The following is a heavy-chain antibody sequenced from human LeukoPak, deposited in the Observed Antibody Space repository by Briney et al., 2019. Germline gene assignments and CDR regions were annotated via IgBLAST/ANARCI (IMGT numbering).Heavy chain of an antibody. CDR3: ARDWGYYDSSGPIDL. V-gene: IGHV1-69*05. D-gene: IGHD3-22*01. CDR1: GGTFSSYA. CDR2: IIPIFGTA. J-gene: IGHJ4*02. Sequence: ASVKVSCKASGGTFSSYAISWVRQAPGQGLEWMGGIIPIFGTANYAQKFQGRVTITTDESTSTAYMELSSLRSEDTAVYYCARDWGYYDSSGPIDLWGQGTLVTVSS.